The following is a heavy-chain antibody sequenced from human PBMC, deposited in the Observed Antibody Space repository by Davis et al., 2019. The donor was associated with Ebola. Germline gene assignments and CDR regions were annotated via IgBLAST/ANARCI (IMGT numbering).Heavy chain of an antibody. CDR1: GYTFTSYG. Sequence: ASVKVSCKASGYTFTSYGISWVRQAPGQGLEWMGWISAYNGNTSYAQKFQGRVTMTRDTSTSTVYMELSSLRSEDTAVYYCARGGTTVTTLLGYWGQGTLVTVSS. J-gene: IGHJ4*02. CDR3: ARGGTTVTTLLGY. CDR2: ISAYNGNT. V-gene: IGHV1-18*01. D-gene: IGHD4-17*01.